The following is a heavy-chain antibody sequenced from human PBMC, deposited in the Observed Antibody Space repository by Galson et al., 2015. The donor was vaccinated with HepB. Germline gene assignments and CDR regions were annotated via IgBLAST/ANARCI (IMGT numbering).Heavy chain of an antibody. V-gene: IGHV1-2*02. CDR2: INPNSGGT. J-gene: IGHJ4*02. CDR3: ATGGYCSGGSCFPFDY. CDR1: GYTFTGYY. D-gene: IGHD2-15*01. Sequence: SVKVSCKASGYTFTGYYMHWVRQAPGQGLEWMGWINPNSGGTNYAQKFQGRVTMTRDTSISTAYMELSRLRSDDTAVYYCATGGYCSGGSCFPFDYWGQGTLVTVSS.